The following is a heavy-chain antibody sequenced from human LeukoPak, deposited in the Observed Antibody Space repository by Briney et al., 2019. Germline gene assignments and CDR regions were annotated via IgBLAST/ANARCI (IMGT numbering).Heavy chain of an antibody. CDR2: INPDSGGT. Sequence: ASVKVSCKASGYTFTGYYMHWVRQAPGQGLEWMGRINPDSGGTNYAHKFQGRVTMTRDTSISTAYMELSRLRSDDTAVYYCARVPQYLNWFDPWGQGTLVTVSS. D-gene: IGHD2/OR15-2a*01. CDR3: ARVPQYLNWFDP. CDR1: GYTFTGYY. V-gene: IGHV1-2*06. J-gene: IGHJ5*02.